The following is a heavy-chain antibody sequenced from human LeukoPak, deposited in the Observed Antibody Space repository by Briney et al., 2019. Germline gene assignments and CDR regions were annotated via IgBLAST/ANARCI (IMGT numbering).Heavy chain of an antibody. CDR1: GGSISSYY. V-gene: IGHV4-59*01. D-gene: IGHD5-12*01. CDR3: ARNLGGWATHWALDY. Sequence: PSETLSLTCTVSGGSISSYYWSWIRQPPGKGLEWIGYIYYSGSTNYNPSLKSRVTISVDTSKNQFSLKLSSVTAADTAVYYCARNLGGWATHWALDYWGQGTLVTVSS. CDR2: IYYSGST. J-gene: IGHJ4*02.